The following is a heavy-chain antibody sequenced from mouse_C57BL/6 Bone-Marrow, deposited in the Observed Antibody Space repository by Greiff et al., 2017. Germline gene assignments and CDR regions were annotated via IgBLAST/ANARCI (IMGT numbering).Heavy chain of an antibody. D-gene: IGHD1-1*01. CDR3: ARDTTVVRGFAY. V-gene: IGHV14-2*01. CDR1: GFNIKDYY. Sequence: VQLQPSGAELVKPGASVKLSCTASGFNIKDYYMHWVKQRTEQGLEWIGRIDPEDGETKYAPKFQGKATITADTASNTAYRQLSSLTSEDTAVYYCARDTTVVRGFAYWGQGTLVTVSA. J-gene: IGHJ3*01. CDR2: IDPEDGET.